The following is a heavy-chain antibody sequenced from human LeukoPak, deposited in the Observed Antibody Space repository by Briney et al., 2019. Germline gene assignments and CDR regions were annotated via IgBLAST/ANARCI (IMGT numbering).Heavy chain of an antibody. J-gene: IGHJ4*02. V-gene: IGHV4-30-2*01. CDR2: INHSGTT. D-gene: IGHD6-19*01. Sequence: SETLSLTCAVSGGSISSGGYSWSWIRQPPGKGLEWIGNINHSGTTYHNPSLRSRVTISVDTSKNQFSLKVSSVTAADTAVYYCARGYSSGRADYWGQGTLVTVSS. CDR3: ARGYSSGRADY. CDR1: GGSISSGGYS.